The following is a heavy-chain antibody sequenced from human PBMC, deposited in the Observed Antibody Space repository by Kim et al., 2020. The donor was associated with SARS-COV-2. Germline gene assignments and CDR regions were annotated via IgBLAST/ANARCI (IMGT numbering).Heavy chain of an antibody. V-gene: IGHV4-34*01. CDR1: GGSFSGYY. CDR3: ASGMIDY. J-gene: IGHJ4*02. Sequence: SETLSLTCAVYGGSFSGYYWSWIRQPPGKGLEWIGEINHSGSTNYNPSLKSRVTISVDTSKNQFSLKLSSATAADTAVYYCASGMIDYWGQGTLVTVSS. CDR2: INHSGST.